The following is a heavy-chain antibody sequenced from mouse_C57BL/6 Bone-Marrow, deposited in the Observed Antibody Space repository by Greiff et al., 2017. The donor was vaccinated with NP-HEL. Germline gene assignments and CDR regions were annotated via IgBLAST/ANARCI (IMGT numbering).Heavy chain of an antibody. Sequence: QVQLQQSGAELVRPGTSVKMSCKASGYTFTNYWIGWAKQRPGHGLEWIGDIYPGGGYTNYNEKFKGKATLTADKSSRTAYMQFSSLTSEDSAIYYCARKGERAEVDYWGQGTTLTVSS. D-gene: IGHD3-1*01. J-gene: IGHJ2*01. CDR2: IYPGGGYT. V-gene: IGHV1-63*01. CDR3: ARKGERAEVDY. CDR1: GYTFTNYW.